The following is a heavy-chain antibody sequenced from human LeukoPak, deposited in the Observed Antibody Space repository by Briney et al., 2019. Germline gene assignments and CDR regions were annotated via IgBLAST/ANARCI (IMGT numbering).Heavy chain of an antibody. D-gene: IGHD6-13*01. J-gene: IGHJ4*02. V-gene: IGHV4-59*01. CDR1: GGSISSYY. CDR2: IYYIGST. CDR3: VREGREPAAGMDY. Sequence: SETLSLTCTVSGGSISSYYWSWIRQPPGKGLEWIGYIYYIGSTNYNPSLKSRVTISVDTSKNQFSLRLSSVTAADSAVYFCVREGREPAAGMDYWGQGTLVTVSS.